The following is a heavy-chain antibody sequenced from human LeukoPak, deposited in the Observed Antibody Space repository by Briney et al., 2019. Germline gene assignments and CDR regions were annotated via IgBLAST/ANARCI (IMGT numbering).Heavy chain of an antibody. D-gene: IGHD4-4*01. J-gene: IGHJ4*02. V-gene: IGHV4-34*01. CDR1: GGSFSGYY. CDR2: INHSGST. Sequence: SETLSLTCAVYGGSFSGYYWSWIRQPPGMGLEWIGEINHSGSTNYNPSLKSRVTISVDTSKNQFSLKLSSVTAADTAVYYCASTPPKGNPLYWGQGTLVTVSS. CDR3: ASTPPKGNPLY.